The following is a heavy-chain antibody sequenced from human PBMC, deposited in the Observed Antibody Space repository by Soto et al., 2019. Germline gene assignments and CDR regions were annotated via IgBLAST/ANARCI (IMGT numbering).Heavy chain of an antibody. V-gene: IGHV3-21*01. D-gene: IGHD2-21*02. CDR3: ARGIVVVTAILGYFDY. Sequence: GGSLRLSCAASGFTFSSYSMNWVRQAPGKGLEWVSSISSSSSYIYYADSVKGRFTISRDNAKNSLYLQMNSLRAEDTAVYYCARGIVVVTAILGYFDYWGQGTLVTVSS. J-gene: IGHJ4*02. CDR2: ISSSSSYI. CDR1: GFTFSSYS.